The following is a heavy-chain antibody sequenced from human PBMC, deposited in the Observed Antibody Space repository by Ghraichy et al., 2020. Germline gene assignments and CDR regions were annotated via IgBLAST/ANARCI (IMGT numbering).Heavy chain of an antibody. CDR3: ARPDYGGNSFWVTRAHFDY. J-gene: IGHJ4*02. CDR2: IKQDGSEK. V-gene: IGHV3-7*01. D-gene: IGHD4-23*01. CDR1: GFTFSSYW. Sequence: GGSLRLSCAASGFTFSSYWMSWVRQARGKGLEWVANIKQDGSEKYYVDSVKGRFTISRDNAKNSLYLQMNSLRAEDTAVYYCARPDYGGNSFWVTRAHFDYWGQGTLVTVSS.